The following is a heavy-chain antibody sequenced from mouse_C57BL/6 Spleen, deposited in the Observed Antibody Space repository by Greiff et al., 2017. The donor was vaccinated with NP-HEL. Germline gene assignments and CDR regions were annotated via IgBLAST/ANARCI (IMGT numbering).Heavy chain of an antibody. V-gene: IGHV1-4*01. CDR1: GYTFTSYT. Sequence: VQLQESGAELARPGASVKMSCKASGYTFTSYTMHWVKQRPGQGLEWIGYINPSSGYTKYNQKFKDKATLTADKSSSTAYMQLSSLTSEDSAVYYCAREEAFYYGSSYWYFDVWGTGTTVTVSS. CDR2: INPSSGYT. D-gene: IGHD1-1*01. CDR3: AREEAFYYGSSYWYFDV. J-gene: IGHJ1*03.